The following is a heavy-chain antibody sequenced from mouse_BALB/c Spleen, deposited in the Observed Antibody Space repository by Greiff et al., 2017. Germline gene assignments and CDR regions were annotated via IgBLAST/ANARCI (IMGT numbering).Heavy chain of an antibody. V-gene: IGHV5-9-4*01. J-gene: IGHJ4*01. CDR2: ISSGGSYT. D-gene: IGHD1-1*01. CDR1: GFTFSSYA. Sequence: EVQGVESGGGLVKPGGSLKLSCAASGFTFSSYAMSWVRQSPEKRLEWVAEISSGGSYTYYPDTVTGRFTISRDNAKNTLYLEMSSLRSEDTAMYYCARYYYGRGAMDYWGQGTSVTVSS. CDR3: ARYYYGRGAMDY.